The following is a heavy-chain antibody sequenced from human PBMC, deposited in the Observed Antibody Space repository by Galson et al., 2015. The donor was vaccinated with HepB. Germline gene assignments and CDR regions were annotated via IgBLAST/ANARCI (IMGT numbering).Heavy chain of an antibody. CDR3: ASMIGGIVVVPERKRGDPVHYYYYMDV. V-gene: IGHV5-10-1*01. Sequence: QSGAEVKKPGESLRISCTGSGSSFTSYWISWVRQMPGKGLEWMGRIDPSDSYTNYSPSFQGHVTISADKSISTAYLQWSSLKASDTAMYYCASMIGGIVVVPERKRGDPVHYYYYMDVWGKGTTVTVSS. D-gene: IGHD2-2*01. CDR1: GSSFTSYW. CDR2: IDPSDSYT. J-gene: IGHJ6*03.